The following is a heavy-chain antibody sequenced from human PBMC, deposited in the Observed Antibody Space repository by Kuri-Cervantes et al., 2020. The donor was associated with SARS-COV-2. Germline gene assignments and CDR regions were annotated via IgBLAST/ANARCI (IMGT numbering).Heavy chain of an antibody. J-gene: IGHJ4*02. V-gene: IGHV5-51*01. CDR3: ARAVSGVSNPYYFDY. CDR1: GYSFSDYW. D-gene: IGHD3-10*01. Sequence: GESLKISCNGSGYSFSDYWIGWVRQMPGKGLEWMGLIYPGDSDTRYRPSFQGRVTISADTSIGTAYLRWSSLRASDTAICYCARAVSGVSNPYYFDYWGPGTLVTVSS. CDR2: IYPGDSDT.